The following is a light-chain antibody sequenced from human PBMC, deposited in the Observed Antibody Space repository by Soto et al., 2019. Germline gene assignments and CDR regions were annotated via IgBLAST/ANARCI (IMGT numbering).Light chain of an antibody. J-gene: IGLJ3*02. CDR2: DTS. CDR1: TGAVTSGHY. V-gene: IGLV7-46*01. Sequence: QAVVTQEPSLTVSPGGTVTLTCGSSTGAVTSGHYPYWFQQKPGQAPRTLIYDTSNKHSWTPARFSGSLLGGKAALTLSGAQPEDEAEYCCLLSYSGAYWVFGGGTKLTVL. CDR3: LLSYSGAYWV.